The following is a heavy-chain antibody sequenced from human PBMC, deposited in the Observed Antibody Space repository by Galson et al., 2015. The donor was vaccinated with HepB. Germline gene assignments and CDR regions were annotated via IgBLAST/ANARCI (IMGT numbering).Heavy chain of an antibody. CDR2: IIPILGIA. CDR3: ARLEYSSSPAPNWFDP. Sequence: SVKVSCKASGGTFSSYAISWVRQAPGQGLEWMGGIIPILGIANYAQKFQGRVTITADKSTSTAYMELSSLRSEDTAVYYCARLEYSSSPAPNWFDPWGQGTLVTVSS. CDR1: GGTFSSYA. V-gene: IGHV1-69*10. D-gene: IGHD6-6*01. J-gene: IGHJ5*02.